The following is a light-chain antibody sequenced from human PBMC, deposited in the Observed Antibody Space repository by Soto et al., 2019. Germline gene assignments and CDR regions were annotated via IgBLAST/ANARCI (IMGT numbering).Light chain of an antibody. CDR3: QQLNSYPIT. CDR2: AAS. CDR1: QGLSSD. J-gene: IGKJ5*01. V-gene: IGKV1-9*01. Sequence: DIQLTQSPSFLSASVGDRVTITCRASQGLSSDLAWYQQKPGKAPKLLIYAASTLQSGVPSRFSGSGSGTEFTLTLSSLQPEDFATDYCQQLNSYPITVGQGTRLEIK.